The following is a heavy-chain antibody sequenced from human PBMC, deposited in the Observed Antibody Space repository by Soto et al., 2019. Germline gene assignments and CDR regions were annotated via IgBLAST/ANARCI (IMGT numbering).Heavy chain of an antibody. D-gene: IGHD2-21*02. CDR2: ISGSGGNT. J-gene: IGHJ4*02. V-gene: IGHV3-11*01. CDR1: GFTFSDYY. CDR3: AKADASGGNSLLFDY. Sequence: QVQLVESGGGLVKPGGSLRLSCAASGFTFSDYYMSWIRQAPGKGLEWVSYISGSGGNTYYADSVKGRFTISRDNSKNTVYVQMNSLRAEDTAIYYCAKADASGGNSLLFDYWGQGTLVTVSS.